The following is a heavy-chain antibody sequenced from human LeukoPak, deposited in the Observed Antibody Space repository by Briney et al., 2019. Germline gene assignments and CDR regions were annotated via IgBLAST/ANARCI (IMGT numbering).Heavy chain of an antibody. CDR1: GFTFRSYG. J-gene: IGHJ4*02. V-gene: IGHV3-30*18. D-gene: IGHD3-22*01. CDR3: AEDTNYYDTSGPLDN. CDR2: ISYDGSNK. Sequence: GSLRLSCAASGFTFRSYGMAWVRQAPGKGVGWVALISYDGSNKYYADSVKGRFTISRDNSKNTLYLQMNSLRAEDTAVYYCAEDTNYYDTSGPLDNWGQGTLVTVSS.